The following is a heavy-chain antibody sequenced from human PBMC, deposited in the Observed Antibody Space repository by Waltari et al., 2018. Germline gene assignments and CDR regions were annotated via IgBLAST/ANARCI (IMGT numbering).Heavy chain of an antibody. J-gene: IGHJ6*02. CDR3: AKCRGEPYDYVWGSYRYDYYYYGMDV. CDR1: GFTFSSYA. CDR2: ISGSGGSK. V-gene: IGHV3-23*01. Sequence: EVQLLESGGGLVQPGGSLRLSCAASGFTFSSYAMSWVRQAPGKGLEWVSAISGSGGSKYYADSGKGRFTISRDNSKNTLYLQMNSLRAKDTAVYYCAKCRGEPYDYVWGSYRYDYYYYGMDVWGQGTTVTVSS. D-gene: IGHD3-16*02.